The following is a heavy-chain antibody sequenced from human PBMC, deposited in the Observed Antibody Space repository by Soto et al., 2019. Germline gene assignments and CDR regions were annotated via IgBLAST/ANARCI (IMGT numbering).Heavy chain of an antibody. CDR2: IFSNDEK. D-gene: IGHD2-21*02. CDR3: ARRVVVTATNYFDY. V-gene: IGHV2-26*01. Sequence: SGPTLVNPTETLTPTCTVSGFSLSNARMGVSWIRQPPGKALEWLAHIFSNDEKSYSTSLKGRLTISKDTSKSQVVLTMTNMDPVDTATYYCARRVVVTATNYFDYWGQGTLVTVSS. J-gene: IGHJ4*02. CDR1: GFSLSNARMG.